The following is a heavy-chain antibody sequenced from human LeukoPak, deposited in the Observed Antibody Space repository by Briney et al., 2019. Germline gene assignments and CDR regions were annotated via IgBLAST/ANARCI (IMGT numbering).Heavy chain of an antibody. Sequence: SETLSLTCTVSGGSISSSSYYWGWIRQPPGKGLEWIGNIYYTGSTYYNPSLKSRATLSVETSKNQFSLKLTSVTAADTPVYYCATPESSSYYSLYWGQGTLVTVSS. CDR3: ATPESSSYYSLY. V-gene: IGHV4-39*01. D-gene: IGHD3-22*01. J-gene: IGHJ4*02. CDR2: IYYTGST. CDR1: GGSISSSSYY.